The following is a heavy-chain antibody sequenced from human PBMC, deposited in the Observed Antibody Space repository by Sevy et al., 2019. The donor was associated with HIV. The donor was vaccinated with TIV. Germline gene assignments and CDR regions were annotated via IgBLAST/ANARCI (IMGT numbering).Heavy chain of an antibody. CDR2: INHSGST. V-gene: IGHV4-34*01. Sequence: SDTLSLTCAVYGGSFSGYYWSWIRQPPGKGLEWIGEINHSGSTNYNPSLKSRVTISVDTSKNQFSLKLSSVTAADTAVYYCASSARARYYYYGMDVWGQGTTVTVSS. CDR1: GGSFSGYY. J-gene: IGHJ6*02. CDR3: ASSARARYYYYGMDV.